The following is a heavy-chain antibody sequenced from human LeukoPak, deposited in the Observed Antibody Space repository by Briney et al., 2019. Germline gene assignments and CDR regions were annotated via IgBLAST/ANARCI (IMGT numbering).Heavy chain of an antibody. CDR2: IKLDGSEK. CDR1: GYTFGKYL. CDR3: ARDQYDTWSRRGNFDS. V-gene: IGHV3-7*03. D-gene: IGHD3-3*01. J-gene: IGHJ4*02. Sequence: GGSLRLSCVASGYTFGKYLMSWVRQAPGKGLEWVANIKLDGSEKNYVDSVKGRFTTSRDNTKNSLYLQMNSLRAEDTAVFYCARDQYDTWSRRGNFDSWGQGTLVIVS.